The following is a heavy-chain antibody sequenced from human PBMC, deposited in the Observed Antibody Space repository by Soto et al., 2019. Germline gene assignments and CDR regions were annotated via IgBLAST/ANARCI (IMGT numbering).Heavy chain of an antibody. D-gene: IGHD6-19*01. CDR1: GGSFSDYS. J-gene: IGHJ4*02. Sequence: SETLSLTCIVSGGSFSDYSWGWIRQPAGKGLEWIGHIYTNGNTYYNPSLKSRLTMSVDTSKKQFSMLLRSVTAADTAVYYCARDRSSGWSRFDYWGQGALVTVSS. CDR3: ARDRSSGWSRFDY. V-gene: IGHV4-4*07. CDR2: IYTNGNT.